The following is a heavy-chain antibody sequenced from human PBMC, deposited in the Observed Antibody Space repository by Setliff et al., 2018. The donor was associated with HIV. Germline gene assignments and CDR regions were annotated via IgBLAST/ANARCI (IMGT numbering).Heavy chain of an antibody. CDR1: GGTFSSYA. CDR2: ISAYNGNT. Sequence: ASVKVSCKASGGTFSSYAISWVRQAPGQGLEWMGWISAYNGNTHYAQKFQGRVTMTRDTSISTAYMELSRLRSDDTAVYYCARAGPYDILTGYYIYYFDYWGQGTLVTVSS. D-gene: IGHD3-9*01. V-gene: IGHV1-18*01. J-gene: IGHJ4*02. CDR3: ARAGPYDILTGYYIYYFDY.